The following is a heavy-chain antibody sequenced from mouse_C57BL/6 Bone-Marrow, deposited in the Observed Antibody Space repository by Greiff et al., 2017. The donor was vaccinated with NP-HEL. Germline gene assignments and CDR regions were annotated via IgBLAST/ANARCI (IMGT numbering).Heavy chain of an antibody. CDR1: GYSITSGYY. J-gene: IGHJ1*03. Sequence: EVKLMESGPGLVKPSQSLSLTCSVTGYSITSGYYWNWIRQFPGNKLEWMGYISYDGSNNYNPSLKNRISITRDTSKNQFFLKLNSVTTEDTATYYCARGRYYYGSSHWYFDVWGTGTTVTVSS. D-gene: IGHD1-1*01. CDR2: ISYDGSN. CDR3: ARGRYYYGSSHWYFDV. V-gene: IGHV3-6*01.